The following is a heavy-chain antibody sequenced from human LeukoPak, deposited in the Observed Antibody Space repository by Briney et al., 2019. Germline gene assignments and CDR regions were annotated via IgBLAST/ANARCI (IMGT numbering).Heavy chain of an antibody. CDR1: GGSISSSSYY. CDR3: ARRLSNDY. J-gene: IGHJ4*02. CDR2: IYYSGST. V-gene: IGHV4-39*01. Sequence: PSETLSLTCTVSGGSISSSSYYWGWIRQPPGKWLEWIGSIYYSGSTYYNPSLKSRVTISVDTSKNQFSLKLSSVTAADTAVYYCARRLSNDYWGQGTLVTVSS. D-gene: IGHD5/OR15-5a*01.